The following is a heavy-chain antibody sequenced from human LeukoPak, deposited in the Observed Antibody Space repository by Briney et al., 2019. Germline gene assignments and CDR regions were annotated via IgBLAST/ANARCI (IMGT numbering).Heavy chain of an antibody. D-gene: IGHD1-14*01. CDR2: IYYSGST. CDR3: ARDRIREGFDC. Sequence: SETLSLTCTVSGGSISSYYWSWIRQPPGKGLEWIGYIYYSGSTNYNPSLKSRVTISVDTSKNQFSLKLSSVTAADTAVYYCARDRIREGFDCWGQGTLVTVSS. J-gene: IGHJ4*02. CDR1: GGSISSYY. V-gene: IGHV4-59*01.